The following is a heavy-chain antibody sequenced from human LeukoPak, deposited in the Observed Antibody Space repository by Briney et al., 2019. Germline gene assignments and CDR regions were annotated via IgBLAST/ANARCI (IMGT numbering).Heavy chain of an antibody. CDR1: GFTVSSNY. CDR3: ARHAGGWLTPXDY. CDR2: IYSGGST. D-gene: IGHD6-19*01. J-gene: IGHJ4*02. V-gene: IGHV3-66*04. Sequence: GGSLRLSCAASGFTVSSNYMSWVRQAPGKGLEWVSVIYSGGSTYYADSVKGRFTISRDNSKNTMYLQMNSLRAEDTAVYYCARHAGGWLTPXDYWGQGTLVTVSS.